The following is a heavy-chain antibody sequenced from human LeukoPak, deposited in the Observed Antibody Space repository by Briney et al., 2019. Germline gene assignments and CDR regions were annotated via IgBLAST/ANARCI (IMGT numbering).Heavy chain of an antibody. D-gene: IGHD2-15*01. CDR2: IYYGGST. J-gene: IGHJ4*02. V-gene: IGHV4-30-4*08. CDR1: GGSISSGDYY. Sequence: PSQTLSLTCTVSGGSISSGDYYWSWIRQPPGKGLEWIGNIYYGGSTYYNPSLKSRVTISVDTSKNQFSLKLSSVTAADTAVYYCARDGGYCSGGSCTASLLNYWGQGTLVTVSS. CDR3: ARDGGYCSGGSCTASLLNY.